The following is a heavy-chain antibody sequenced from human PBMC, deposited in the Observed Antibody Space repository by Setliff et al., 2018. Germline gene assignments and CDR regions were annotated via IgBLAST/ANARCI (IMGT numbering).Heavy chain of an antibody. D-gene: IGHD3-9*01. Sequence: ESLKISCAASGFTLSPFAMSWVRQAPGRGLEWVSTIYSGGHTFYVESVKGRFTISRDPSKNTLFLQMYSLRVEDTAVYYCATGIYDILQRGTDVWGQGTTVTVSS. V-gene: IGHV3-66*01. CDR2: IYSGGHT. J-gene: IGHJ6*02. CDR1: GFTLSPFA. CDR3: ATGIYDILQRGTDV.